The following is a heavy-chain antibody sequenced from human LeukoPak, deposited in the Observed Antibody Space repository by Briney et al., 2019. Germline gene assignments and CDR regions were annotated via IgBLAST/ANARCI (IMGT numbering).Heavy chain of an antibody. CDR3: ARGRGDTAMVRDYYYYMDV. CDR1: GYTFTSYD. CDR2: INPNSGNT. J-gene: IGHJ6*03. D-gene: IGHD5-18*01. Sequence: ASVKVSCKASGYTFTSYDINWVPQATGQGLEGMGWINPNSGNTGYAQKFQGRVTMTRNTSISTAYMELSSLRSEDTAVYYCARGRGDTAMVRDYYYYMDVWGKGTTVTVSS. V-gene: IGHV1-8*01.